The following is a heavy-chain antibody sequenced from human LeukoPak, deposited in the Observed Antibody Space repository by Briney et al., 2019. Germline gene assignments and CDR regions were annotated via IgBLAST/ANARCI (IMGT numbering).Heavy chain of an antibody. CDR3: ARDDYYGSGSYYH. J-gene: IGHJ4*02. CDR1: GGSISSYY. Sequence: SETLSLTCTVSGGSISSYYWSWIRQPPGKGLEWIGYIYYSGSTNYNPSLKSRVTISVDTSKDQFSLKLSSVTAADTAVYYCARDDYYGSGSYYHWGQGTLVTVSS. CDR2: IYYSGST. V-gene: IGHV4-59*01. D-gene: IGHD3-10*01.